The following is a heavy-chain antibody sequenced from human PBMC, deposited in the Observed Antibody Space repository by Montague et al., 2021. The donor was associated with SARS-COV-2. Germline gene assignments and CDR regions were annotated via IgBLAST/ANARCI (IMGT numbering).Heavy chain of an antibody. Sequence: SETLSLTCAVCGGSFSGYYWSWIRQPPGKGLEWIGEINHSGSTNYNPSLKSRVTISVDTSKNQFSLKLSSVTAADTAVYYCARQRGAGLFYFYYFGMDVWGQGTTVTVSS. D-gene: IGHD3/OR15-3a*01. CDR3: ARQRGAGLFYFYYFGMDV. CDR2: INHSGST. J-gene: IGHJ6*02. CDR1: GGSFSGYY. V-gene: IGHV4-34*01.